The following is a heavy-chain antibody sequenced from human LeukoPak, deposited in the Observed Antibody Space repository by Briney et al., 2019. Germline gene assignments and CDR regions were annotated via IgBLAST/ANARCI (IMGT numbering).Heavy chain of an antibody. J-gene: IGHJ4*02. Sequence: ASVKVSRMASGYTFTSYGISGVRQPAGQGLEWMGWISAYNGNTNYAQKLQGRVTMTTDTSTSTAYMELRSLRSDDTAVYYCARGGSYYESDYWGQGTLVTVSS. D-gene: IGHD1-26*01. CDR1: GYTFTSYG. CDR2: ISAYNGNT. CDR3: ARGGSYYESDY. V-gene: IGHV1-18*01.